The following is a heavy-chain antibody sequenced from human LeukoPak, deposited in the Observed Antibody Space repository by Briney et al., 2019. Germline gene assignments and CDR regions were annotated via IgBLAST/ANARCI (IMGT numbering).Heavy chain of an antibody. V-gene: IGHV1-2*04. Sequence: ASVKVSCKASGYTFTGYYMHRVRPAPGQGLEWMGWINPNSGGTNYAQKFQGWVTMTRDTSISTAYMELSRLRSDDPAVYYWARGGNDILTGYPSGTYNWFDPWGQGTLVTVSS. CDR2: INPNSGGT. D-gene: IGHD3-9*01. CDR1: GYTFTGYY. J-gene: IGHJ5*02. CDR3: ARGGNDILTGYPSGTYNWFDP.